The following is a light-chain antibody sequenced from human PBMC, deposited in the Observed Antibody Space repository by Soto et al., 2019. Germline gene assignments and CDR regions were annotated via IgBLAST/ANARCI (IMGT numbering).Light chain of an antibody. CDR1: HDIKKY. V-gene: IGKV1-33*01. J-gene: IGKJ4*01. CDR2: DAS. Sequence: DIQMTQSPSSLSASVGDRVTITCQASHDIKKYLNWYQQKAHKVPKLLIHDASTLATGVPSRFTGSGSGTDFTLTINSLQPEDVATYYCQQVESYPSTFGGGTKVEIK. CDR3: QQVESYPST.